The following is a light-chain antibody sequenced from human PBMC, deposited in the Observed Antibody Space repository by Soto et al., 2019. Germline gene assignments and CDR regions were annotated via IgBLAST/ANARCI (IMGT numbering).Light chain of an antibody. CDR3: SSYAGSNNWV. J-gene: IGLJ3*02. V-gene: IGLV2-8*01. CDR2: DVN. Sequence: QSALTQPPSASGSPGQSVTISCTGTSSDVGGYNYVSWYQQHPGKAPKLIIYDVNERPSGVPDRFSGSKSGNTASLTVSGLRAEDEADYYCSSYAGSNNWVLGGGTQLTVL. CDR1: SSDVGGYNY.